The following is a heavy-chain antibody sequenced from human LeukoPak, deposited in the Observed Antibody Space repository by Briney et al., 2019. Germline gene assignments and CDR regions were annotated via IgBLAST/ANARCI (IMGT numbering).Heavy chain of an antibody. CDR3: SRVGGSGKFSDYYYYMDV. Sequence: QPGGSLRLSCAASGFPFSSYWMSWVRQAPGKGLEWVANIKQDGSEKYYVDSVKGRFTISRDNAKNSLYLQMNSLRAEDTAVYYCSRVGGSGKFSDYYYYMDVWGKGTTVTVSS. V-gene: IGHV3-7*01. CDR2: IKQDGSEK. D-gene: IGHD3-10*01. J-gene: IGHJ6*03. CDR1: GFPFSSYW.